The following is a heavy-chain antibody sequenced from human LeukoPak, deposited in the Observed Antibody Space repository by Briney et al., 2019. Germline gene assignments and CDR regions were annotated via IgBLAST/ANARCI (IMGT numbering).Heavy chain of an antibody. D-gene: IGHD3-10*01. CDR3: ARDARRGWFDP. Sequence: SETLSLTCAVYGESLSDYYWSWIRQPPGKGLEWIGEINHSGGTNYNPSLKSRVTVSIDTSKNQFSLKLSSVTAADTAVYYCARDARRGWFDPWGQGTLVTVSS. V-gene: IGHV4-34*01. CDR2: INHSGGT. CDR1: GESLSDYY. J-gene: IGHJ5*02.